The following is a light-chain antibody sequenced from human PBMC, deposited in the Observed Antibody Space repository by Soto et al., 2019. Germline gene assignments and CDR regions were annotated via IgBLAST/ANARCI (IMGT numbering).Light chain of an antibody. J-gene: IGKJ1*01. Sequence: EIVMTQSPATLSVSPGERATLSCRASQSVSSNLAWYQQKPGQAPRLLIYGASTRATGIPARFSGSGSGTEFTLTISSLQSEDFAVYYCQQANSFPPWTFGQGTKV. CDR2: GAS. CDR3: QQANSFPPWT. V-gene: IGKV3-15*01. CDR1: QSVSSN.